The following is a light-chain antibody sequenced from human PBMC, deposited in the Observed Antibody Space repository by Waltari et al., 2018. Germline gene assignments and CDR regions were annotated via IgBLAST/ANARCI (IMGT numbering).Light chain of an antibody. V-gene: IGKV2-30*02. CDR2: KVS. CDR3: MQGTHWPPYT. Sequence: DVVMTQSPLSLPVTLGQPASISCRSSQSLVHSDGNTHLNWFHQRPGQSPRRLIYKVSNRDSGVPDRFSGSGSGTDFTLKISRVEAEDVGVYYCMQGTHWPPYTFGQGTKLEIK. J-gene: IGKJ2*01. CDR1: QSLVHSDGNTH.